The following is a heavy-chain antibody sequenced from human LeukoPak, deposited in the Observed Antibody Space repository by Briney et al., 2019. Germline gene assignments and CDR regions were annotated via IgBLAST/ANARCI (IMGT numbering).Heavy chain of an antibody. J-gene: IGHJ4*02. V-gene: IGHV4-59*01. CDR3: ARATWNGYMFDY. CDR2: IYYSGHT. D-gene: IGHD5-24*01. Sequence: SETLSLTCTVSGGSMKSFYWNWIRQPPGKGLEWIGYIYYSGHTNYNPSLNSRVAISIDTSKNQFSLKLNSLTAADTAVYYCARATWNGYMFDYWGQGSLVTVTS. CDR1: GGSMKSFY.